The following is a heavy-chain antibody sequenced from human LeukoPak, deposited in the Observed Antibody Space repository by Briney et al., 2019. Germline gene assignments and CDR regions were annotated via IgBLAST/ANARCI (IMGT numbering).Heavy chain of an antibody. Sequence: SETLSLTCTVSGGSISSYYWSWIRQPPGKGLEWIGYIYYSGSTNHNPSLKSRVTISVDTSKNQFSLKLSSVTAADTAVYYCASTVDTAMVLDYWGQGTLVTVSS. J-gene: IGHJ4*02. CDR1: GGSISSYY. D-gene: IGHD5-18*01. CDR3: ASTVDTAMVLDY. CDR2: IYYSGST. V-gene: IGHV4-59*08.